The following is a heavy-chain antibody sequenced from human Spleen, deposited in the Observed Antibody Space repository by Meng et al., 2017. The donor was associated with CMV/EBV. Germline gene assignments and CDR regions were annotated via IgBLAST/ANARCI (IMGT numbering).Heavy chain of an antibody. J-gene: IGHJ5*02. V-gene: IGHV3-23*01. D-gene: IGHD3-3*01. Sequence: FTFSSDAMSWVRQAPGKGLEWVSAISGSGDNTYYADSVKGRFTISRDSSKNTLYVQMNSLRAEDTAVYYCAKHTYFDLWSGYSGLDPWGQGTLVTVSS. CDR2: ISGSGDNT. CDR3: AKHTYFDLWSGYSGLDP. CDR1: FTFSSDA.